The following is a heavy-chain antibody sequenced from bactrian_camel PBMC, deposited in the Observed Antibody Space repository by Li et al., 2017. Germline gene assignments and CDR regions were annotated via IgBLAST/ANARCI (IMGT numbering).Heavy chain of an antibody. Sequence: HVQLVESGGGSVRAGGSLTLSCKASGIGFDDDDWEWYRQAPGNECDLVSSISRDEVTWYTPSVKGRFTISRDNGKNTLYLQLNSLKPEDTAVYYCVSDFSPSSINTIGNWGQGTQVTVS. CDR3: VSDFSPSSINTIGN. D-gene: IGHD2*01. V-gene: IGHV3S55*01. J-gene: IGHJ6*01. CDR2: ISRDEVT. CDR1: GIGFDDDD.